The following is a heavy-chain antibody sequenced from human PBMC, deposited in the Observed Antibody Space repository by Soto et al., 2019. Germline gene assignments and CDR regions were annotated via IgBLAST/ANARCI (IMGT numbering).Heavy chain of an antibody. Sequence: QVQLVESGGGVVQPGRSLRLSCAASGFTFSSYAMHWVRQAPGKGLEWVAVISYDGSNKYYADSVKGRFTISRDNSKNTLYLQMNSLRAEDTAVYYCVRDPGSCSDYWGQGTLVTVSS. J-gene: IGHJ4*02. V-gene: IGHV3-30-3*01. CDR3: VRDPGSCSDY. CDR2: ISYDGSNK. D-gene: IGHD2-2*01. CDR1: GFTFSSYA.